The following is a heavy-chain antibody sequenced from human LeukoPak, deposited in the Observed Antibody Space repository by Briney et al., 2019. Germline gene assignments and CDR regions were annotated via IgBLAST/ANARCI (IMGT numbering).Heavy chain of an antibody. D-gene: IGHD1-1*01. V-gene: IGHV4-4*07. CDR1: GGSINSYY. Sequence: PSETLSLTCTVSGGSINSYYWSWIRQPAGKGLEWIGRIYSSGSTNYNPSLKSGVSMSVDTSKNQFSLKLTSVTAADTAVYYCAIGGKGTVITMGGQGISVTV. CDR2: IYSSGST. J-gene: IGHJ4*02. CDR3: AIGGKGTVITM.